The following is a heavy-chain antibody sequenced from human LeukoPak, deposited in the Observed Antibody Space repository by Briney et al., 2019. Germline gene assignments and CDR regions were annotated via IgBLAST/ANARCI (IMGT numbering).Heavy chain of an antibody. J-gene: IGHJ5*02. Sequence: PGGSLRLSCAASGFTFSDYYMSWIRQAPGKGLEWVSYISSSGSTIYYADSVKGRFTISRDNAKNSLYLQMNSLRAEDTAVYYCARGARRYCSGGSPCWFDPWGQGSLVTVSS. CDR2: ISSSGSTI. CDR3: ARGARRYCSGGSPCWFDP. CDR1: GFTFSDYY. D-gene: IGHD2-15*01. V-gene: IGHV3-11*01.